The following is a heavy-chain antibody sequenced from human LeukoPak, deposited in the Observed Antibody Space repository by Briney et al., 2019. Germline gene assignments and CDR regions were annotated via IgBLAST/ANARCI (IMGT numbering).Heavy chain of an antibody. CDR1: RFIFSNYW. CDR3: AREGFRTGNICSFDF. Sequence: GGSLRLSCAASRFIFSNYWMSWVRQAPGKGLEWVAKIKQDGSEKYYVDSVKGRFTISRDNAKSSLYLQMNSLKAEDTAIYCCAREGFRTGNICSFDFWGQGTLVTVSS. J-gene: IGHJ4*02. D-gene: IGHD2-8*02. V-gene: IGHV3-7*01. CDR2: IKQDGSEK.